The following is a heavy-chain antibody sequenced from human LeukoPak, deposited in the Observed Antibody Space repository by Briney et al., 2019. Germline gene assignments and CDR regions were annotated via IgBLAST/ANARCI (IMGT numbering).Heavy chain of an antibody. Sequence: SETLSLTCAVYGGSFSGYYWSWIRQPPGKGLEWIGEINHSGSTNYNPSLKSRVTISVDTSKNQFSLKLSSVTAADTAVYYCARGSYYYDSSGYYYVNYFDYWGQGTLVTVSS. CDR2: INHSGST. CDR1: GGSFSGYY. J-gene: IGHJ4*02. CDR3: ARGSYYYDSSGYYYVNYFDY. D-gene: IGHD3-22*01. V-gene: IGHV4-34*01.